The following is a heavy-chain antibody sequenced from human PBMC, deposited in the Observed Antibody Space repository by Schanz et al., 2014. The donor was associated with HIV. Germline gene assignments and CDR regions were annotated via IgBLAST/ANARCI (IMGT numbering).Heavy chain of an antibody. CDR3: VKAYSSGFSGAGS. V-gene: IGHV3-23*01. J-gene: IGHJ5*02. CDR2: ISGSDGDT. Sequence: EVQLLESGGGLVQPGGSLRLSCAXXGFTFSSYAMTWVRQAPGKGLDWVSTISGSDGDTYYADSVKGRFTISRDNSRXXXXXXXNSLRADDTAIYYCVKAYSSGFSGAGSWGQGALVTVSS. CDR1: GFTFSSYA. D-gene: IGHD5-18*01.